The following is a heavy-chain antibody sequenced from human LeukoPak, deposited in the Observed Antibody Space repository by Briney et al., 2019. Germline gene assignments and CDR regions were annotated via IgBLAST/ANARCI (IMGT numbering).Heavy chain of an antibody. V-gene: IGHV3-23*01. CDR1: GFTFSSYG. CDR3: ARSVDGTALDY. Sequence: PGGSLRLSCAASGFTFSSYGMNWVRQAPGKGLEWVSGISGSGGTTYYADSVKGRFTISRDNSKNSLYLQMNSLRAEDTAVYYCARSVDGTALDYWGQGTLVTVSS. D-gene: IGHD1-26*01. J-gene: IGHJ4*02. CDR2: ISGSGGTT.